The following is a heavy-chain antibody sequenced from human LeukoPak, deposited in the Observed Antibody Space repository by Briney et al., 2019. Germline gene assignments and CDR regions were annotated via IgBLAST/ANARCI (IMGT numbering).Heavy chain of an antibody. CDR2: FNGGGCSS. V-gene: IGHV3-74*01. CDR1: GFAFNDYW. CDR3: TRNPSMDV. Sequence: GGSLRLSCAASGFAFNDYWMNWVRQVPGKGLVWVSRFNGGGCSSTYADSVKGRFTISRDNAKNTLYLQMNSLRTEDTAVYYCTRNPSMDVWGQGTTVTVSS. J-gene: IGHJ6*02.